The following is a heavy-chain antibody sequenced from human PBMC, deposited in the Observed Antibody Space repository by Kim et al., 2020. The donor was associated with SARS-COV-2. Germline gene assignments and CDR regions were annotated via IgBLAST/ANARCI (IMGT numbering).Heavy chain of an antibody. D-gene: IGHD3-16*01. J-gene: IGHJ4*02. Sequence: IYYADSVKGRFTISRDNAKNSLYLQMNSLRAEDTAVYYCARPGGGAQGDYWGQGTLVTVSS. CDR2: I. V-gene: IGHV3-21*01. CDR3: ARPGGGAQGDY.